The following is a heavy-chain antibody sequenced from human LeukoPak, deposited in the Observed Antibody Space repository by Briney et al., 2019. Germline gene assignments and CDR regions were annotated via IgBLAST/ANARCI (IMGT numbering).Heavy chain of an antibody. CDR3: TTGRTTVDY. CDR2: IKGKTDGGTA. Sequence: GGSLRLSCAASGFTFSYAWMTWVRQAPGKGLEWVGHIKGKTDGGTADYAAPVKGRFTISRDDSKNTLFLQMNTLKTEDTAVYYCTTGRTTVDYWGQGTLVTVSS. D-gene: IGHD4-17*01. CDR1: GFTFSYAW. J-gene: IGHJ4*02. V-gene: IGHV3-15*01.